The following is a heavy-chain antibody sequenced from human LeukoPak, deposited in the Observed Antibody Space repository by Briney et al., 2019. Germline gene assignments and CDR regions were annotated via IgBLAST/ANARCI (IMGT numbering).Heavy chain of an antibody. Sequence: SSSSYYWGWIRQPPGKGLEWVSAISGSGGSTYYADSVKGRFTISRDNSKNTLYLQMNSLRAEDTAVYYCAKTGAGYYYMDVWGKGTTVTVSS. CDR3: AKTGAGYYYMDV. D-gene: IGHD7-27*01. CDR2: ISGSGGST. V-gene: IGHV3-23*01. J-gene: IGHJ6*03. CDR1: SSSSYY.